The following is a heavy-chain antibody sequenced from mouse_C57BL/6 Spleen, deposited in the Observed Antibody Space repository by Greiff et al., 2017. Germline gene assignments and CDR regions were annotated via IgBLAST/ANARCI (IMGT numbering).Heavy chain of an antibody. CDR1: GYTFTSYW. CDR2: LYPGSGST. J-gene: IGHJ1*03. Sequence: QVQLQQPGAELVKPGASVKMSCKASGYTFTSYWITWVKQRPGQGLEWIGDLYPGSGSTNYNEKFKSKATLTVDTSSSTAYMQLSSLTSEDSAVYYCARSGDYDGGFDVWGTGTTVTVSS. V-gene: IGHV1-55*01. CDR3: ARSGDYDGGFDV. D-gene: IGHD2-4*01.